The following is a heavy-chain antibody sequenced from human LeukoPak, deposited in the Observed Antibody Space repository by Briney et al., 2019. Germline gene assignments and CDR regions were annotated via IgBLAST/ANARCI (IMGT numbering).Heavy chain of an antibody. J-gene: IGHJ6*03. CDR3: ARDLDRTGFLEWFSYYYYYYMDV. Sequence: GGSLRLSCAASGFTFSSYWLSWVRQAPGKGLEWVANIKQDGSEKYYVDSVKGRFTISRDNAKNSLYLQMNSLRAEDTAVYYCARDLDRTGFLEWFSYYYYYYMDVWGKGTTVTVSS. CDR2: IKQDGSEK. D-gene: IGHD3-3*01. V-gene: IGHV3-7*01. CDR1: GFTFSSYW.